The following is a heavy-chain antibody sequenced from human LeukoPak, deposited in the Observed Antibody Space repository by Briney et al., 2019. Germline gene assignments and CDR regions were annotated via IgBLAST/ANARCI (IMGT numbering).Heavy chain of an antibody. CDR1: GFTFSSYG. D-gene: IGHD2-8*01. CDR2: ISYDGSNK. J-gene: IGHJ6*02. Sequence: GGSLRLSCAVSGFTFSSYGMHWVRQAPGKGLEWVAVISYDGSNKYYADSVKGRFTISRDNSKNTLYLQMNSLRAEDTAVYYCAKDRMVYAMSGGYYYYGMDVWGQGTTVTVSS. V-gene: IGHV3-30*18. CDR3: AKDRMVYAMSGGYYYYGMDV.